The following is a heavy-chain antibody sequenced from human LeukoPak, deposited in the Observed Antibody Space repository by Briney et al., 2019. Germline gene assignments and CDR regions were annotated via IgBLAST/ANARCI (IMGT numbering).Heavy chain of an antibody. V-gene: IGHV3-23*01. Sequence: GGSLRLSCAASGFTFSSYAMSWVRQAPGKGLEWVSVISGSGGSTYYADSVKGRFTISRDNSKNTLYLQMNSLRVEDTAVYFCAKAGRRDFWSGYYTEFDYWGQGTLVTVSS. CDR3: AKAGRRDFWSGYYTEFDY. D-gene: IGHD3-3*01. CDR1: GFTFSSYA. CDR2: ISGSGGST. J-gene: IGHJ4*02.